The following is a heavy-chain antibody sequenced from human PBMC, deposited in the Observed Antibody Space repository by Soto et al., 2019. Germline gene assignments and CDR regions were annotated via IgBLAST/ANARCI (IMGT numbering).Heavy chain of an antibody. CDR2: ISYDGSNK. V-gene: IGHV3-30-3*01. J-gene: IGHJ4*02. D-gene: IGHD3-22*01. Sequence: GGSLRLSCAASGFTFSSYAMHWVRQAPGKGLEWVAVISYDGSNKYYADSVKGRFTISRDNSKNTLYLQMNSLRAEDTAVYYCARDLSATVVVITTPPFDYWGQGTLVTVSS. CDR3: ARDLSATVVVITTPPFDY. CDR1: GFTFSSYA.